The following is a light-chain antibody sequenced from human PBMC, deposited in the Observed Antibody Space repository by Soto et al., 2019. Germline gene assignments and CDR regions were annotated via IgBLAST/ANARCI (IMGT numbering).Light chain of an antibody. CDR3: QQSYSTPVT. CDR2: AAS. CDR1: QSISSF. Sequence: IQMTHAPSSLSASVGDIVTITCRASQSISSFLNWYQQKPGKAPKLLIYAASSLQSGVPSRFSGSGSGTDFTLTISSLQPEDFATYYCQQSYSTPVTFGQGTRLEIK. V-gene: IGKV1-39*01. J-gene: IGKJ5*01.